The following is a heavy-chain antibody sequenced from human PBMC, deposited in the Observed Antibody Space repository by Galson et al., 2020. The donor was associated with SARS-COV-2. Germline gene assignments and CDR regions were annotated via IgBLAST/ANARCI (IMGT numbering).Heavy chain of an antibody. Sequence: GESLKISCAASGFTFDDYAMHWVRQAPGKGLEWVSLISWDGGSTYYADSVTGRFTISRDNSKNSLYLQMNSLRAEDTALYYCAKEITMVRYYYGMDVWGQGTTVTVSS. J-gene: IGHJ6*02. CDR1: GFTFDDYA. V-gene: IGHV3-43D*03. CDR3: AKEITMVRYYYGMDV. CDR2: ISWDGGST. D-gene: IGHD3-10*01.